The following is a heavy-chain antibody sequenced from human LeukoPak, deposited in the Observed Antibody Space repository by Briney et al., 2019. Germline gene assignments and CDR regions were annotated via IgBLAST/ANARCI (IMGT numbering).Heavy chain of an antibody. D-gene: IGHD3-22*01. Sequence: GESLKISCKVSGYTLTELSMHWVRQAPGKGLEWMGGFDPEDGETIYAQKFQGRVTMTEDTSTDTAYMELSSLRSEDTAVYYCATVRHYYDSSGYLPPAYYFDYWGQGTLVTVSS. CDR3: ATVRHYYDSSGYLPPAYYFDY. CDR1: GYTLTELS. J-gene: IGHJ4*02. V-gene: IGHV1-24*01. CDR2: FDPEDGET.